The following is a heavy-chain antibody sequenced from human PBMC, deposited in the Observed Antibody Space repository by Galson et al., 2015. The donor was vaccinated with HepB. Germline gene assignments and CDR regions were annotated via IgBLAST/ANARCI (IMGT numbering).Heavy chain of an antibody. CDR3: ARDRIQLWLSSYYYYGMDV. V-gene: IGHV1-3*01. CDR1: GYTFTSYA. J-gene: IGHJ6*02. D-gene: IGHD5-18*01. Sequence: SCKASGYTFTSYAMHWVRQAPGQRLEWMGWINAGNGNTKYSQKFQGRVTITRDTSASTAYMELSSLRSEDTAVYYCARDRIQLWLSSYYYYGMDVWGQGTTVTVSS. CDR2: INAGNGNT.